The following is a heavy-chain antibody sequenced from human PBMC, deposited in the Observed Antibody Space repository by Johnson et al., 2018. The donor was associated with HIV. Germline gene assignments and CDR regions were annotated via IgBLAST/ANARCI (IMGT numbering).Heavy chain of an antibody. V-gene: IGHV3-30*02. D-gene: IGHD2-21*02. CDR2: IRYDGSNK. Sequence: QVQLMESGGGLVQPGESLRLSCAASGFIFSSYDMHWVRQAPGKGLEWVAFIRYDGSNKYYVDSVKGRFTISRYNSKNSFYLQMNSLRGDDTAVYYCAKDPTDCGADWAFDIWGQGTMVTVSS. CDR1: GFIFSSYD. J-gene: IGHJ3*02. CDR3: AKDPTDCGADWAFDI.